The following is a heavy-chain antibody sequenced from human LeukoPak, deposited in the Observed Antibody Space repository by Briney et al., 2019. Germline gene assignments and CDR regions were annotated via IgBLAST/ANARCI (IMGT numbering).Heavy chain of an antibody. CDR1: GYSIGSDYY. CDR2: IYHTGTT. Sequence: PSETLSLTCAVSGYSIGSDYYWGWIRQPPGKGLEWIGSIYHTGTTYYNPSLKSRVTISLDTSKNQFSLRLSSVTAADTAVYYCASPPDYSFFWGQGILVTVSS. CDR3: ASPPDYSFF. J-gene: IGHJ4*02. V-gene: IGHV4-38-2*01. D-gene: IGHD4-11*01.